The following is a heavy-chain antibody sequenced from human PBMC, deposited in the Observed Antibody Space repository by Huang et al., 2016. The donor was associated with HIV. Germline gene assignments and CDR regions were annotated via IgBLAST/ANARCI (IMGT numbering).Heavy chain of an antibody. D-gene: IGHD3-10*01. CDR3: ARSQLWFGELHDAFDV. V-gene: IGHV5-51*03. Sequence: EVQLVQSGAEVKKPGESLKISCKGLGYNFADYWIGWVRHMPGKGLEWMAIIYPADSDTRYSPPFQGQVTVSADNSNATAYLHWSTLRASDTATYFCARSQLWFGELHDAFDVWGLGTGVTISA. CDR1: GYNFADYW. CDR2: IYPADSDT. J-gene: IGHJ3*01.